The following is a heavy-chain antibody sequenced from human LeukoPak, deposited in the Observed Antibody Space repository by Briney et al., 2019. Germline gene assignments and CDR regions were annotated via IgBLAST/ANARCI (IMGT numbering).Heavy chain of an antibody. D-gene: IGHD4-17*01. CDR1: GFTFSTYW. CDR3: ARDTSYGDPGY. J-gene: IGHJ4*02. CDR2: IKEDGSEK. V-gene: IGHV3-7*01. Sequence: GGSLRLSCAASGFTFSTYWMSWVRQAPGKGLEWVANIKEDGSEKYYGDSVKGRFTISRDNAKNSLYLQMNSLRAEDTAVYYCARDTSYGDPGYWGQGTLVTVSS.